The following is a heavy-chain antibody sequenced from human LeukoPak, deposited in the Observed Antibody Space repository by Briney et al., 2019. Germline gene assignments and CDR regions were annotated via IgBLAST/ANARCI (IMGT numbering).Heavy chain of an antibody. V-gene: IGHV3-7*03. CDR3: ARALMSGWLVIDY. CDR2: IKQDGSQI. CDR1: GFIFSSYW. J-gene: IGHJ4*02. D-gene: IGHD6-19*01. Sequence: PGGSLRLSCAASGFIFSSYWMSWVREAPGKGREWVANIKQDGSQIYYVDSVKGRFTITRDNAKNSLFLQMNSLRAEDTAVYCCARALMSGWLVIDYWGQGTLVTVSS.